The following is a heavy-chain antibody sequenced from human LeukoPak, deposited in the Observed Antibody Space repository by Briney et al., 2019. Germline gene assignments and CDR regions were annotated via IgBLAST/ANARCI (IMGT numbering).Heavy chain of an antibody. CDR3: ARGVKPASYYYYYMDV. D-gene: IGHD2-2*01. CDR1: GYTFTNYD. V-gene: IGHV1-2*02. CDR2: INPNSGGT. Sequence: GASVKVSCKASGYTFTNYDINWVRQAPGQGLEWMGWINPNSGGTNYAQKFQGRVTMTRDTSISTAYMELSRLRSEDTAVYYCARGVKPASYYYYYMDVWGKGTTVTISS. J-gene: IGHJ6*03.